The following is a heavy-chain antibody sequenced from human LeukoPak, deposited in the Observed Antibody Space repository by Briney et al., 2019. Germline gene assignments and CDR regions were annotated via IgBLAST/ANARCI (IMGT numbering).Heavy chain of an antibody. Sequence: GESLKISCKGSGYSITSYWIGWVRQMPGKGLEWMGIIYPGDSDTRYSPSFQGQVTISADKSISTAYLQWSSLKASDTALYYCARLDTNSLSYYYYYYGMDVWGQGTTVTVSS. D-gene: IGHD2-8*01. V-gene: IGHV5-51*01. CDR1: GYSITSYW. J-gene: IGHJ6*02. CDR2: IYPGDSDT. CDR3: ARLDTNSLSYYYYYYGMDV.